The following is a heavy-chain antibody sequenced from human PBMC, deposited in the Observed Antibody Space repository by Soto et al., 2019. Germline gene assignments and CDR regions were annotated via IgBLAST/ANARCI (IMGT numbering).Heavy chain of an antibody. V-gene: IGHV4-31*03. J-gene: IGHJ5*02. CDR3: ARVGGFLETKGNWFDP. D-gene: IGHD3-3*01. CDR1: GGSISSGGYY. CDR2: IYYSGST. Sequence: QVQLQESGPGPVKPSQTLSLTCTVSGGSISSGGYYWSWIRQHPGKGLEWIGYIYYSGSTYYNPSLKSRVTISVDTSKNQFSLKLSSVTAADTAVYYCARVGGFLETKGNWFDPWGQGTLVTVSS.